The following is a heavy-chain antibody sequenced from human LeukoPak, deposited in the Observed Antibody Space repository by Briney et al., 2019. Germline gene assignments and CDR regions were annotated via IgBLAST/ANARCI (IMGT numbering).Heavy chain of an antibody. CDR3: ARGGVTPDYGDLRAYYYYYMDV. Sequence: SETLSLTCTVSGGSISSYYWSWIRQPPGKGLEWIGYIYYSGSTNYNPSLKSRVTISVDTSKNQFSLKLSSVTAADPAVYYCARGGVTPDYGDLRAYYYYYMDVWGKGTTVTVSS. V-gene: IGHV4-59*01. CDR1: GGSISSYY. D-gene: IGHD4-17*01. CDR2: IYYSGST. J-gene: IGHJ6*03.